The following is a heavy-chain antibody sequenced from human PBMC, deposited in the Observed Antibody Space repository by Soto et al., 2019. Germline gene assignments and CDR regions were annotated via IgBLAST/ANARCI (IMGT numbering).Heavy chain of an antibody. D-gene: IGHD3-9*01. CDR1: GYSFTNYW. CDR2: INPGDSDT. V-gene: IGHV5-51*01. Sequence: LGGSLKISCKGSGYSFTNYWVAWVRQMPGKGLEWMGIINPGDSDTRYSPSFQGQVTISADKSFSTAYLQWSSLKASDTAIYYCNRTDSTGYYVYWGQGTLVTVSS. J-gene: IGHJ4*02. CDR3: NRTDSTGYYVY.